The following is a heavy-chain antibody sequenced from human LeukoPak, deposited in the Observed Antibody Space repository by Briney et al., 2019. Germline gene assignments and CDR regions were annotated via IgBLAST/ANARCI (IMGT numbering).Heavy chain of an antibody. CDR3: ANHIAVNLNFDY. CDR2: ISGSGGST. Sequence: PGWSLRLSCAASGFTFSSYAMSWVRQAPGKGLESVSAISGSGGSTYYADSVKGRFTISRDNSKNTLYLQMNSLRAEDTAVYYCANHIAVNLNFDYWARGPWSPSPQ. CDR1: GFTFSSYA. D-gene: IGHD6-19*01. V-gene: IGHV3-23*01. J-gene: IGHJ4*02.